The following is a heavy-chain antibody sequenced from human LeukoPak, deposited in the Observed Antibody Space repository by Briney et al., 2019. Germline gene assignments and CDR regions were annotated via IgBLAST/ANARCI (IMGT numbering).Heavy chain of an antibody. D-gene: IGHD6-6*01. V-gene: IGHV3-30-3*01. CDR3: ARDRRDSSSYLFDY. CDR1: GFTFSSYA. CDR2: ISYDGSNK. J-gene: IGHJ4*02. Sequence: GGSLRLSCAASGFTFSSYAKHWVRQAPGKGLEWVAVISYDGSNKYYADSVKGRFTISRDNSKNTLYLQMNSLRAEDTAVYYCARDRRDSSSYLFDYWGQGTLVTVSS.